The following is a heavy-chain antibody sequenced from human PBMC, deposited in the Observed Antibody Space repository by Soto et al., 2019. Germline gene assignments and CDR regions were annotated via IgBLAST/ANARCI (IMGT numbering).Heavy chain of an antibody. CDR3: ARSSGWVFGILIEGSNWLAP. CDR2: INPKSGGP. J-gene: IGHJ5*02. Sequence: ASVKVSCKASGDTFTANFLHWGRQAPGQQFEWMGWINPKSGGPQYPQNFHRRVTMTRDTSLSTGYMTRSGLSSDDTAVYYCARSSGWVFGILIEGSNWLAPWCQGSLVTVSS. D-gene: IGHD1-26*01. CDR1: GDTFTANF. V-gene: IGHV1-2*02.